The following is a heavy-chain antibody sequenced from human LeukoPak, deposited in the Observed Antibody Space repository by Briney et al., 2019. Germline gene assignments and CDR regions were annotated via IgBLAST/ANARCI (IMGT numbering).Heavy chain of an antibody. CDR1: GFTFSSYP. D-gene: IGHD3-22*01. Sequence: GGSLRLSCSASGFTFSSYPMHWVRQAPGKGLEYVSAISSNGGSTYYADSVKGRFTISRDNSKNTLYLQMSSLRAEDTAVYYCVKDLHTHYYDSSGYSRFDYWGQGTLVTVSS. CDR3: VKDLHTHYYDSSGYSRFDY. CDR2: ISSNGGST. J-gene: IGHJ4*02. V-gene: IGHV3-64D*09.